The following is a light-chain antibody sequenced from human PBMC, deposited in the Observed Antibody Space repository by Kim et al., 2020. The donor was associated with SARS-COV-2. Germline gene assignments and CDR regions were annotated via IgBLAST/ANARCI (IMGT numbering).Light chain of an antibody. CDR2: AAS. V-gene: IGKV1-9*01. CDR1: QGISSY. J-gene: IGKJ4*01. CDR3: QQLNSYPLS. Sequence: IQLTQSTSSLSASVGDRVTMTCRASQGISSYLAWYQQKPGKAPKLLIYAASTLQSGVPSRFSGSGSGTDFTLTISSLQPEDFATYYCQQLNSYPLSFGGGTKVDIK.